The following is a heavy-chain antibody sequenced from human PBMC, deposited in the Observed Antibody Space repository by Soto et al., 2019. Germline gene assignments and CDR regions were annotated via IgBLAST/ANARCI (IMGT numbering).Heavy chain of an antibody. Sequence: SETLPLTCTVSGGSISSYYWSWIRQPPGKGLEWIGYIYYSGSTSYNPSLKSRVTISVDTSKNQFSLKLSSVTAADTAVYYCARSGSSVTFDPWGQGTLVTVSS. D-gene: IGHD6-6*01. J-gene: IGHJ5*02. CDR2: IYYSGST. V-gene: IGHV4-59*01. CDR1: GGSISSYY. CDR3: ARSGSSVTFDP.